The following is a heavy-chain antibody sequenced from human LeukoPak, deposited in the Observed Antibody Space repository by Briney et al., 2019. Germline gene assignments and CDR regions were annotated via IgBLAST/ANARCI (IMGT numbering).Heavy chain of an antibody. V-gene: IGHV3-53*01. J-gene: IGHJ5*02. CDR2: IYSGGAT. Sequence: GGSLRLSCAASGFTVSDKYMSWVRQAPGKGLDWVSLIYSGGATYYADSVKGRFTIFRDNSRTTPYLQMNSLRAEDTAVYYCADLGRRHNWSDPWGQGTLVTVSS. CDR1: GFTVSDKY. CDR3: ADLGRRHNWSDP.